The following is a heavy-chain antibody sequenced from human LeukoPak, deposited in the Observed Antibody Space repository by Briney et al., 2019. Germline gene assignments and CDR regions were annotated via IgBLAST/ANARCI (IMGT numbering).Heavy chain of an antibody. J-gene: IGHJ2*01. CDR3: ARDSREVAGTWYLDL. D-gene: IGHD6-19*01. CDR1: GFTFDDYG. CDR2: INWSGGRT. Sequence: GGSLRLSCAASGFTFDDYGMSWVRQAPGKGLEWVSGINWSGGRTGYADSLKGRFTISRDNAKNTLYLQMNSLRDEDTAVYYCARDSREVAGTWYLDLWGRGTLVSVSS. V-gene: IGHV3-20*04.